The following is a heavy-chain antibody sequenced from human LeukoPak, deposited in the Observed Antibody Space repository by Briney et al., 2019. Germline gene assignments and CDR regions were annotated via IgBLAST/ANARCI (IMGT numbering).Heavy chain of an antibody. CDR3: AREAPTSGYFDY. CDR2: IYYSGST. Sequence: SETLSLTCAVFGGSFSGYFWSWIRQPPGKGLEWIGYIYYSGSTNYNPSLKSRVTISVDTSKNQFSLKLSSVTAADTAVYYCAREAPTSGYFDYWGQGTLVTVSS. J-gene: IGHJ4*02. D-gene: IGHD1-14*01. CDR1: GGSFSGYF. V-gene: IGHV4-59*01.